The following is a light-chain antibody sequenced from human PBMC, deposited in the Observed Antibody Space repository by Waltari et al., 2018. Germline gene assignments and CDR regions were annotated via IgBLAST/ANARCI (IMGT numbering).Light chain of an antibody. J-gene: IGKJ4*01. V-gene: IGKV1-33*01. Sequence: DIQMTQSPSSLSTSVGDRVTITCQASQAMSNYLRWNQQKPGKAPRLLTYDASNLETGVPSRVSGSGSGTDFTVTISSLQPENLATYSCQPFHNLVGGGTKVQI. CDR3: QPFHNL. CDR2: DAS. CDR1: QAMSNY.